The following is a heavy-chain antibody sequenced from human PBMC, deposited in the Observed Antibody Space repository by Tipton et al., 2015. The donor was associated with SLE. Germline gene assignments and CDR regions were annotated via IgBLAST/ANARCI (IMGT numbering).Heavy chain of an antibody. J-gene: IGHJ4*02. Sequence: LRLSCAASGFTFSDYYMSWIRQPPGKGLEWIGEINHSGSTNYNPSLKSRVTISVDTSKNQFSLKLSSVTAADTAVYYCVSGARGWFDYWGQGTLVTVSS. CDR3: VSGARGWFDY. V-gene: IGHV4-34*08. CDR1: GFTFSDYY. CDR2: INHSGST. D-gene: IGHD6-25*01.